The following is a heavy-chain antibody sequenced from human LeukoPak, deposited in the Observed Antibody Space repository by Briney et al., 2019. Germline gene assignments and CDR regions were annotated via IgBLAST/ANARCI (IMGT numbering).Heavy chain of an antibody. CDR3: ARSGYSSPFDY. V-gene: IGHV4-4*07. Sequence: SETLSLTCTVSGGSISSYYWSWIRQPAGKGLEWIGRIYISGSTNYDPSLTSRVTMSVDTSKNQCSLKLSSVTAADTAVYYCARSGYSSPFDYWGQGALVTVSS. J-gene: IGHJ4*01. D-gene: IGHD6-13*01. CDR1: GGSISSYY. CDR2: IYISGST.